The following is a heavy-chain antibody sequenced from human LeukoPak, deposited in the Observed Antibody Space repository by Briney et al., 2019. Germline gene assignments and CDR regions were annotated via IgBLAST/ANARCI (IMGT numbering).Heavy chain of an antibody. CDR2: ISYDGSNK. V-gene: IGHV3-30-3*01. CDR3: ASPMVRGAPNYYYYGMDV. D-gene: IGHD3-10*01. CDR1: GFTFSSYA. Sequence: GGSLRLSCAASGFTFSSYAMHWVRQAPGKGLEWVAVISYDGSNKYYADSAKGRFTISRDNSKNALYLQMNSLRAEDTAVYYCASPMVRGAPNYYYYGMDVWGQGTTVTVSS. J-gene: IGHJ6*02.